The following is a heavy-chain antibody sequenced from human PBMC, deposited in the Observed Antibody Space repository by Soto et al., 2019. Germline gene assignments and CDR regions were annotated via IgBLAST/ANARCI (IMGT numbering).Heavy chain of an antibody. Sequence: QVQLQESGPGLVKPSETLSLTCTVAGGSISSSYWSWIRQPPGKGLEWIGYIYYSGSTNYNPSLKSRVTISVDTSKNQFSLNLSSVTAADTAVYYCARHRPGGGGSFYDYWGQGTLVTVSS. D-gene: IGHD2-15*01. CDR1: GGSISSSY. J-gene: IGHJ4*02. CDR3: ARHRPGGGGSFYDY. V-gene: IGHV4-59*08. CDR2: IYYSGST.